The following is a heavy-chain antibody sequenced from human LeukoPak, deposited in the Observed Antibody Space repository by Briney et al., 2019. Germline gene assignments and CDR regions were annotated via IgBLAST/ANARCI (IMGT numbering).Heavy chain of an antibody. CDR2: INPNSGGT. CDR1: RYNFTGYY. Sequence: ASVKVSCKASRYNFTGYYMHWVRQAPGQGLEWMGWINPNSGGTNYAQKFQGRVTMTRDTSISTAYMELSRLRSDDTAVYYCAREEVDTAMATMYYYYGMDVWGQGTTVTVSS. CDR3: AREEVDTAMATMYYYYGMDV. J-gene: IGHJ6*02. D-gene: IGHD5-18*01. V-gene: IGHV1-2*02.